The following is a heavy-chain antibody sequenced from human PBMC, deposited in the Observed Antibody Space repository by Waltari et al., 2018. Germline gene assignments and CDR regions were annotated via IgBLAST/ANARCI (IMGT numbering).Heavy chain of an antibody. V-gene: IGHV3-21*01. Sequence: EVQLVESGGGLVKPGGSLRLSCAASGFTFSSYSMNWFRQAPGKGLEWVSSISSSSSYIYYADSVKGRFTISRDNAKNSLYLQMNSLRAEDTAVYYCARFPYYYGSGSYPYYFDYWGQGTLVTVSS. CDR2: ISSSSSYI. CDR1: GFTFSSYS. D-gene: IGHD3-10*01. J-gene: IGHJ4*02. CDR3: ARFPYYYGSGSYPYYFDY.